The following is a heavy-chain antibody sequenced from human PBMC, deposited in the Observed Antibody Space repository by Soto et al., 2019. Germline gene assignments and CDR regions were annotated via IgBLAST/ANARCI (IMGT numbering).Heavy chain of an antibody. Sequence: QVQLQESGPGLVKPSETLSLTCTVSGGSVSSGSYYWSWIRQPPGKGLEWIGYIYYSGSTNYNPSLKSRVTISVDTSKNQFSLKLSSVTAADTAVYYCARGDSSGYYYEGNWFDPWGQGTLVSVSS. CDR2: IYYSGST. D-gene: IGHD3-22*01. J-gene: IGHJ5*02. CDR1: GGSVSSGSYY. CDR3: ARGDSSGYYYEGNWFDP. V-gene: IGHV4-61*01.